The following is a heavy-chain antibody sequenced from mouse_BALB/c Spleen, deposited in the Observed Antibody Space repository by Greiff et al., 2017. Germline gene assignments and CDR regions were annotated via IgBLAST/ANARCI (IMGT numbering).Heavy chain of an antibody. CDR3: ALIYYGYDDAMDY. Sequence: EVQLQQSGAELVRPGALVKLSCKASGFNIKDYYMHWVKQRPEQGLEWIGWIDPENGNTIYDPKFQGKASITADTSSNTAYLQLSSLTSEDTAVYYCALIYYGYDDAMDYWGQGTSVTVSS. CDR1: GFNIKDYY. V-gene: IGHV14-1*02. D-gene: IGHD2-2*01. J-gene: IGHJ4*01. CDR2: IDPENGNT.